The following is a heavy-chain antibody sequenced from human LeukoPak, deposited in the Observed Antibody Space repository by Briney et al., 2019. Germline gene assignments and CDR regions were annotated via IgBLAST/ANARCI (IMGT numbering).Heavy chain of an antibody. CDR3: ARWKLRLKGYYYYGMDV. CDR2: INHSGST. J-gene: IGHJ6*02. CDR1: GGSFSGYY. V-gene: IGHV4-34*01. Sequence: SETLSLTCAVYGGSFSGYYWSWIRQPPGKGLEWIGEINHSGSTNYNPSLKSRVTISVDTSKNQFSLRLSSVTAADTAVYYCARWKLRLKGYYYYGMDVWGQGTTVTVSS. D-gene: IGHD1-7*01.